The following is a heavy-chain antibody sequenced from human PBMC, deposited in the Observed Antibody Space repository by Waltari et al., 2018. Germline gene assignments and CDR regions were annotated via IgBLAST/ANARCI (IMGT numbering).Heavy chain of an antibody. Sequence: EVQLLESGGGLVQPGGSLRLSCSASGFTFGNYDIRWVRQAPGEGLEWVAAITGSQSARPGITFYEESVKGRCTISRENSRNTAYLQMNSLRVDDTAVYYCAKRGGVAPGTGYFDYWGQGAPVTVSS. CDR3: AKRGGVAPGTGYFDY. D-gene: IGHD3-9*01. CDR1: GFTFGNYD. CDR2: ITGSQSARPGIT. J-gene: IGHJ4*02. V-gene: IGHV3-23*01.